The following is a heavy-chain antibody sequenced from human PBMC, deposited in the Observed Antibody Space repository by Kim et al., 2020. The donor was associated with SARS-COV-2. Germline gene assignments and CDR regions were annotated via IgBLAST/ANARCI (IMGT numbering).Heavy chain of an antibody. V-gene: IGHV3-23*01. Sequence: GGSLRLSCAASGFTFRSYGMTWVRQAPGKGLEWVATISRGGGSSYYLDSVTGRCTISRDDSNNLLYLQMNRLRVDDTAIYYCAKDVAYYGSAFDSWGQGILVAVSS. J-gene: IGHJ4*02. CDR1: GFTFRSYG. CDR2: ISRGGGSS. D-gene: IGHD3-10*01. CDR3: AKDVAYYGSAFDS.